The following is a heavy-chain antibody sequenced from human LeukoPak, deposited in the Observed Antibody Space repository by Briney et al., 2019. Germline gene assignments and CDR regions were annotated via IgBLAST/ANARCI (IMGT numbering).Heavy chain of an antibody. V-gene: IGHV1-8*02. J-gene: IGHJ6*03. CDR2: MNPNSGNT. CDR3: AREEMVRGDSNWGYYYYYYMDV. D-gene: IGHD3-10*01. Sequence: GASVKVSCKASGYTFTSYAMNWVRQATGQGLEWMGWMNPNSGNTGYAQKFQGRVTMTRNTSISTACMELSSLRSEDTAVYYCAREEMVRGDSNWGYYYYYYMDVWGKGTTVTISS. CDR1: GYTFTSYA.